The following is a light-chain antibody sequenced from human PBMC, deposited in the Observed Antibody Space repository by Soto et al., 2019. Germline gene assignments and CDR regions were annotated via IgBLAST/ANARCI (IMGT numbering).Light chain of an antibody. CDR1: KLGNKY. CDR3: QGWDSSTGG. V-gene: IGLV3-1*01. CDR2: QDS. Sequence: SYELTQPPSVSVSPGQTASITCSGDKLGNKYACWYQQKPGQSPVLVIYQDSKRPSGIPERFSGSNSGNTATLTISGTQAMDEGEYYCQGWDSSTGGLGTGTKLTVL. J-gene: IGLJ1*01.